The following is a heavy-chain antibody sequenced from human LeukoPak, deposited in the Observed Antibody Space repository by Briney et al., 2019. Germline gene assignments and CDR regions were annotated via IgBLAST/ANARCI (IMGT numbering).Heavy chain of an antibody. D-gene: IGHD1-26*01. Sequence: GGSLRHSCAASGLTFSDHYMDWVRQAPGKGLEWVGRIRNKANSYTTEYAASVKGRFTISRDDSKNSLYLQMNSLKCEDTAAYYCAREWDSGSYYLGYFDYWGQGTLVTVSS. V-gene: IGHV3-72*01. CDR2: IRNKANSYTT. CDR1: GLTFSDHY. CDR3: AREWDSGSYYLGYFDY. J-gene: IGHJ4*02.